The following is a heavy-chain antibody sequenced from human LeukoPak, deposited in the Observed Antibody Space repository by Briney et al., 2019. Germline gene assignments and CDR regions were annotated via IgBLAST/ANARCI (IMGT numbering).Heavy chain of an antibody. Sequence: SETLSLTCAVYGGSFSGYYWSWIRQPPGKGLEWIGEINHSGSTNYNPSLKSRVTISVDTSKNQFSLKLSSVTAADTAVYYCARANVVVVAATRRNWFDPWGQGTLVTVSS. CDR2: INHSGST. D-gene: IGHD2-15*01. CDR3: ARANVVVVAATRRNWFDP. CDR1: GGSFSGYY. J-gene: IGHJ5*02. V-gene: IGHV4-34*01.